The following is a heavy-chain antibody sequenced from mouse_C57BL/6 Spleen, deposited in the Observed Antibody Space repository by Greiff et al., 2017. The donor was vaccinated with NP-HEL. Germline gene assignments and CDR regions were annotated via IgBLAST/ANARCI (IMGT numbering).Heavy chain of an antibody. D-gene: IGHD1-1*01. J-gene: IGHJ3*01. V-gene: IGHV1-15*01. CDR2: IDPETGGT. CDR1: GYTFTDYE. Sequence: QVQLKQSGAELVRPGASVTLSCKASGYTFTDYEMHWVKQTPVHGLEWIGAIDPETGGTAYSQKFKGKAILTADKSSSTAYMELRSLTSEDSAVYYCTRWGLLRAWFAYWGQGTLVTVSA. CDR3: TRWGLLRAWFAY.